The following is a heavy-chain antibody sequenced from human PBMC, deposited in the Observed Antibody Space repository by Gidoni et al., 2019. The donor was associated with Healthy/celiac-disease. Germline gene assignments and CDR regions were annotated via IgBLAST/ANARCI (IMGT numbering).Heavy chain of an antibody. CDR1: GGTFSSYA. CDR2: IIPILGIA. D-gene: IGHD3-10*01. Sequence: QVQLVQSGAEVKKPGSSVKVSCKASGGTFSSYAISWVRQAPGQGLEWMGRIIPILGIANYAQKFQGRVTITADKSTSTAYMELSNLRSEDTAVYYCARDGPGPGYYGSGSYFDYWGQGTLVTVSS. CDR3: ARDGPGPGYYGSGSYFDY. V-gene: IGHV1-69*04. J-gene: IGHJ4*02.